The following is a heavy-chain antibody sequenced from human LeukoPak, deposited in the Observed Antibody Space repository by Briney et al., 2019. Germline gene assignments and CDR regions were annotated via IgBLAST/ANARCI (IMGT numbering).Heavy chain of an antibody. CDR3: AKDLNFRDIVVVVAVPTARRDYYGMDV. J-gene: IGHJ6*02. CDR2: ISGSGGST. V-gene: IGHV3-23*01. Sequence: PGGSLRLSCAASGFTLSSYAMSWVRQAPGKGLEWVSAISGSGGSTYYADSVKGRFTISRDNSKNTLYLQMNSLRAEDTAVYYCAKDLNFRDIVVVVAVPTARRDYYGMDVWGQGTTVTVSS. D-gene: IGHD2-15*01. CDR1: GFTLSSYA.